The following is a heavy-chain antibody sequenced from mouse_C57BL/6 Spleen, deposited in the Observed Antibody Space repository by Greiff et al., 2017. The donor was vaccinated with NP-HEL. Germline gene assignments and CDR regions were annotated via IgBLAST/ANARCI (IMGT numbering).Heavy chain of an antibody. D-gene: IGHD1-1*01. J-gene: IGHJ4*01. V-gene: IGHV1-69*01. CDR3: ARYPFYYGSSYGAMDY. CDR2: IDPSDSYT. CDR1: GYTFTSYW. Sequence: QVQLQQPGAELVMPGASVKLSCKASGYTFTSYWMHWVKQRPGQGLEWIGEIDPSDSYTSYNQKFKGKSTLTVDKSSSTAYMQLSSLTSEDSAVYYCARYPFYYGSSYGAMDYWGQGTSVTVSS.